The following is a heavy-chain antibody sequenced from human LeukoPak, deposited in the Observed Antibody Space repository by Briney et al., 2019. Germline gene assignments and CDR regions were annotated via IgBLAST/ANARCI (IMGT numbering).Heavy chain of an antibody. CDR3: TTDLSSSSGYYYYMDV. V-gene: IGHV3-15*01. J-gene: IGHJ6*03. Sequence: GGSLRLSCAASGFTFSNAWVSWVRQAPGEGLEWVGPIKSKTDGGTTDYAAPVKGRFTISTNDSKNTLYLQMNSLKTEDTAVYYCTTDLSSSSGYYYYMDVWGKGTTVTVSS. CDR2: IKSKTDGGTT. CDR1: GFTFSNAW. D-gene: IGHD6-6*01.